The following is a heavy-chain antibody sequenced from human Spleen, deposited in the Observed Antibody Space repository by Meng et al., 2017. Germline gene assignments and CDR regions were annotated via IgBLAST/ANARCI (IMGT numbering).Heavy chain of an antibody. Sequence: GESLKISCTAFGFTFGDYGLSWVRQAPGKGLECVGFIRSRAYGGTTEYAASVKDRFTISRDDSKSIAYLQMNSLKTEDTAVYYCTRVQGPESIRWDYYYHGMDVWGQGTTVTVSS. D-gene: IGHD4-23*01. CDR3: TRVQGPESIRWDYYYHGMDV. CDR1: GFTFGDYG. J-gene: IGHJ6*02. CDR2: IRSRAYGGTT. V-gene: IGHV3-49*04.